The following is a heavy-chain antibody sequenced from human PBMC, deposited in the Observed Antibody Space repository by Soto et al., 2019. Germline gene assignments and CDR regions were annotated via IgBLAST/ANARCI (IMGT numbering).Heavy chain of an antibody. CDR2: IYPGDSDT. D-gene: IGHD2-2*01. CDR1: GWNCTCFS. V-gene: IGHV5-51*03. J-gene: IGHJ6*02. CDR3: ARYTVVVPAAMVGCEDYGMDV. Sequence: GASLTDTGKGSGWNCTCFSVGGVRQIKGKGLEWMGIIYPGDSDTRYSPSFQGQVTISADKSISTAYLQWSSLKPSDTAMYYCARYTVVVPAAMVGCEDYGMDVWGQGTTVTVSS.